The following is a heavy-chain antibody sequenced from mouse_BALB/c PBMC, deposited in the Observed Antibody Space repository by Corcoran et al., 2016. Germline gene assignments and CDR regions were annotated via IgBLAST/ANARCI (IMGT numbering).Heavy chain of an antibody. D-gene: IGHD1-1*01. Sequence: QIQLVQSGPELTKPGETVKISCKASGYTFTNYGMNWVKQAPGKGLKWMGWINTYTGEPTYADDFKGRFAFSLETSASTAYLQINNLKNEDTATYFCARCYYGSGAWFAYWGQGTLVTVSA. CDR1: GYTFTNYG. CDR3: ARCYYGSGAWFAY. V-gene: IGHV9-3-1*01. CDR2: INTYTGEP. J-gene: IGHJ3*01.